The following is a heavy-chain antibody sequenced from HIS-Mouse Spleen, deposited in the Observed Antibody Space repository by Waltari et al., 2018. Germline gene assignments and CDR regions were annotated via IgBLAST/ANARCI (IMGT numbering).Heavy chain of an antibody. D-gene: IGHD6-13*01. CDR1: GGPISSSSYY. J-gene: IGHJ2*01. CDR2: IYYSGST. V-gene: IGHV4-39*07. CDR3: AREIPYSSSWYDWYFDL. Sequence: QLQLQESGPGLVKPSATLPLTCPVSGGPISSSSYYRVWIRQPPGKGLEWLGSIYYSGSTYYNPSLKSRVTISVDTSKNQFSLKLSSVTAADTAVYYCAREIPYSSSWYDWYFDLWGRGTLVTVSS.